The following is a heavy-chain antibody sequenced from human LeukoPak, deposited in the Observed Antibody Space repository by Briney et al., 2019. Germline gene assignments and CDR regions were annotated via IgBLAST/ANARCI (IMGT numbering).Heavy chain of an antibody. CDR2: ISTSSSYI. CDR1: GFTFSSYE. D-gene: IGHD2-2*01. V-gene: IGHV3-21*01. Sequence: GGSLRLSCAASGFTFSSYEMNWVRQAPGKGLEWVSSISTSSSYIYYADSVKGRFTISRDNAKKSLYLQMNSLRAEDTAVYYCARGAVVVPAANNWFDPWGQGTLVTVSS. CDR3: ARGAVVVPAANNWFDP. J-gene: IGHJ5*02.